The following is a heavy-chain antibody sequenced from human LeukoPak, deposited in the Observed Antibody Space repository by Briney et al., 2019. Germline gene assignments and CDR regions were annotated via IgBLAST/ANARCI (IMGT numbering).Heavy chain of an antibody. V-gene: IGHV4-59*01. CDR1: GGSISTYY. Sequence: SETLSLTCTVSGGSISTYYWSWIRHPPGKGLEWIGYIYYSGNTNYNPSLKSRVTISVDTSKNQFSLNLSSVTAADTAVYYCARGGTSRFDPWGQGTLVTVSS. CDR2: IYYSGNT. D-gene: IGHD2-2*01. CDR3: ARGGTSRFDP. J-gene: IGHJ5*02.